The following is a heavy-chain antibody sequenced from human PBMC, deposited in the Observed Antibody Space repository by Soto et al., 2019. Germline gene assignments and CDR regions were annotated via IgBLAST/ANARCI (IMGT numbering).Heavy chain of an antibody. CDR3: VGVSGSRGSFDY. CDR2: ISYDGSNK. CDR1: GFTFSSYA. V-gene: IGHV3-30-3*01. J-gene: IGHJ4*02. Sequence: QVQLVESGGGVVQPGRSLRLSCAASGFTFSSYAMHWVRQAPGKVLEWVAVISYDGSNKYYADSVKGRFTISRDNSKNTLYLQMNSLRAEDTAVFYCVGVSGSRGSFDYWGQVTLVTVSS. D-gene: IGHD1-26*01.